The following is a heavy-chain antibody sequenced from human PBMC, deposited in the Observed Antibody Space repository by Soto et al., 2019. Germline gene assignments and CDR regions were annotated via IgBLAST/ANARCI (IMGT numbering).Heavy chain of an antibody. CDR3: ARTDIVATPTYGMDV. D-gene: IGHD5-12*01. J-gene: IGHJ6*02. V-gene: IGHV1-2*04. Sequence: ASVKVSCKASGYTFTGYYMHWVRQAPGQGLEWMGWINPNSGGTNYAQKFQGWVTMTRDTSISTAYMELSRPRSDDTAVYYCARTDIVATPTYGMDVWGQGTTVTVSS. CDR2: INPNSGGT. CDR1: GYTFTGYY.